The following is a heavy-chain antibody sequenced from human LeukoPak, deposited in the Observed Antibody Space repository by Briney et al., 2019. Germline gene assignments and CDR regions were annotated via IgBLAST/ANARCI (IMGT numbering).Heavy chain of an antibody. J-gene: IGHJ4*02. CDR1: GGSISSYY. Sequence: PSETLSLTCTVSGGSISSYYWSWIRQPAGKGLEWIGRIYTSGSTNYNPSLKSRVTMSVDMSKNQFSLKLSSVTAADAAVYYCAREYSHDSSGYRLADYWGQGTLVTVSS. V-gene: IGHV4-4*07. CDR3: AREYSHDSSGYRLADY. CDR2: IYTSGST. D-gene: IGHD3-22*01.